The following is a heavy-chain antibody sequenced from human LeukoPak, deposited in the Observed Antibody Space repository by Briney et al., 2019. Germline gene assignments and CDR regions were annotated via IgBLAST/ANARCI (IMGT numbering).Heavy chain of an antibody. D-gene: IGHD6-13*01. J-gene: IGHJ4*02. CDR3: AKDDSSSWLFDY. CDR1: GFTFRSYG. CDR2: ISFDGSNE. Sequence: GGSLRLSCAASGFTFRSYGMHWVRQAPGKGLEWVTLISFDGSNENYADSVKGRFTISRDNSKNTLYLQMNSLRAEDTAVYYCAKDDSSSWLFDYWGQGTLVTVSS. V-gene: IGHV3-30*18.